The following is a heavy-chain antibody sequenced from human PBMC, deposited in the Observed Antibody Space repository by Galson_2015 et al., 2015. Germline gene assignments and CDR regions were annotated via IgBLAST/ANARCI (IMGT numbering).Heavy chain of an antibody. CDR3: AITSQDCSSNFCPYNY. D-gene: IGHD2-2*01. Sequence: SVKVSCKASGGSFSNYPISWVRQAPGKGPQWMGGIIPIFGSAKYAQEFRGRVTITADKSTSTVYMELSSLRSEDTAVYYCAITSQDCSSNFCPYNYWAQGTLVTVSS. J-gene: IGHJ4*02. V-gene: IGHV1-69*06. CDR1: GGSFSNYP. CDR2: IIPIFGSA.